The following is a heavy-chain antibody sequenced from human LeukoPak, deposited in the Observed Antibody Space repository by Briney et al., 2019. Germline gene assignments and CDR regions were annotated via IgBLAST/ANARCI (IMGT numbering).Heavy chain of an antibody. CDR2: IIPIFSTA. CDR1: GGTFSSYA. V-gene: IGHV1-69*13. Sequence: GASVKVSCKASGGTFSSYAISWVRQAPGQGLEWMGGIIPIFSTANYAQKFQGRVTITADEYTSTAYMELSSLRSEDTAVYYCARGSDCSSTSCYFDYWGQGTLVTVSS. J-gene: IGHJ4*02. D-gene: IGHD2-2*01. CDR3: ARGSDCSSTSCYFDY.